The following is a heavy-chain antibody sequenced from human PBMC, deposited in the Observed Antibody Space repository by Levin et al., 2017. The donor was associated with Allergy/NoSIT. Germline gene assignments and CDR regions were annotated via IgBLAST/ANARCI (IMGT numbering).Heavy chain of an antibody. CDR1: GYTFTGYY. V-gene: IGHV1-2*06. CDR3: ARESGFVVVVAAFRYDHNCFDP. Sequence: ASVKVSCKASGYTFTGYYIHWVRQAPGQGLEWMGRINPNSGDTDYAQKFQGRVTMTRDTSINTAYMEVTRLRSDDTAVYYCARESGFVVVVAAFRYDHNCFDPWGQGTLVTVSS. CDR2: INPNSGDT. D-gene: IGHD2-15*01. J-gene: IGHJ5*02.